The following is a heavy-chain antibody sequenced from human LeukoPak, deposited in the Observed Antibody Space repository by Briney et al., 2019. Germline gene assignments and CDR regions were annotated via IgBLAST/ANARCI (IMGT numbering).Heavy chain of an antibody. J-gene: IGHJ4*02. CDR3: ARGRYCSSTSCYAGLVDTAMVYHDY. Sequence: SETLSLTCAVYGGSFSGYYWSWIRQPPGKGLEWIGEINHSGSTNYNPSLKSRVTISVDTSKNQFSLKLSPVTAADTAVYYCARGRYCSSTSCYAGLVDTAMVYHDYWGQGTLVTVSS. V-gene: IGHV4-34*01. CDR1: GGSFSGYY. CDR2: INHSGST. D-gene: IGHD2-2*01.